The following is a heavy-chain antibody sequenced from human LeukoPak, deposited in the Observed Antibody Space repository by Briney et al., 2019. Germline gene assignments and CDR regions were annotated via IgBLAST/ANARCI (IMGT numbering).Heavy chain of an antibody. CDR2: ISAYNGNT. Sequence: ASLKVSCKASGYTFTSYGISWVRQAPGQGLEWVGWISAYNGNTNYAQKLQGRVTMTTDTSTSTAYMELRSLRSDDTAVYYCAGIVGATSWFDPWGQGTLVTVSS. D-gene: IGHD1-26*01. CDR1: GYTFTSYG. CDR3: AGIVGATSWFDP. J-gene: IGHJ5*02. V-gene: IGHV1-18*01.